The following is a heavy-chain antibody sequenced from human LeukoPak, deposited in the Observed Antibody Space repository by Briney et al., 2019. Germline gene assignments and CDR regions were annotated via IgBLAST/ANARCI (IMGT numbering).Heavy chain of an antibody. D-gene: IGHD6-13*01. CDR2: ISWNSGSI. J-gene: IGHJ4*02. V-gene: IGHV3-9*01. CDR3: ATKAGSHKERVSLDY. Sequence: GGSLRLSCAASGFTFDDYAMQWVRQAPGKGLEWVSGISWNSGSIGYADSVKGRFTISRDNAKNSLYLQMNSLRAEDTAVYYCATKAGSHKERVSLDYWGQGTLVTVSS. CDR1: GFTFDDYA.